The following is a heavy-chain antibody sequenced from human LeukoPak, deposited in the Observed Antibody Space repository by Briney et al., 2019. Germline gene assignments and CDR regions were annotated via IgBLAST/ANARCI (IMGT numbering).Heavy chain of an antibody. Sequence: GGSLRLSCAASGFTFSSYSMNWVRQAPGKGLEWVSSISSSSYIYYADSVKGRFTISRDNAKNSLYLQMNSLRAEDTAVYYCARSTLRGSQELEPFDMDVWGKGTTVTVSS. CDR2: ISSSSYI. CDR1: GFTFSSYS. J-gene: IGHJ6*03. V-gene: IGHV3-21*01. CDR3: ARSTLRGSQELEPFDMDV. D-gene: IGHD1-1*01.